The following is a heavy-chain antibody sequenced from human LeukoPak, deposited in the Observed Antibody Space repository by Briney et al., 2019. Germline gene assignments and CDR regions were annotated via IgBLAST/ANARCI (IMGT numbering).Heavy chain of an antibody. D-gene: IGHD3-22*01. J-gene: IGHJ4*02. CDR1: GGSFSGYY. CDR3: ARVNYYYDSSLDY. V-gene: IGHV4-34*01. CDR2: INHSRST. Sequence: SETLSLTCAVYGGSFSGYYWSWIRQPPGKGLEWIGEINHSRSTNYNPSLKSRVTISVDTSKNQFSLKLSSVTAADTAVYYCARVNYYYDSSLDYWGQGTLVTVSS.